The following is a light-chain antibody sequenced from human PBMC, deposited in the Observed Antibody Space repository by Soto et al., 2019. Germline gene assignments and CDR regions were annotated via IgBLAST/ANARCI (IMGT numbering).Light chain of an antibody. CDR3: SSYTVSNTGV. J-gene: IGLJ3*02. CDR1: SSDVGANNY. CDR2: DVS. V-gene: IGLV2-14*03. Sequence: QSALTQPASVSGSPGQSITISCAGTSSDVGANNYVSWYQQHPGKAPKLIIYDVSNRPSGISSRFSGSRSANTASLTISGLQAEDERDYYCSSYTVSNTGVFGGGTKVTVL.